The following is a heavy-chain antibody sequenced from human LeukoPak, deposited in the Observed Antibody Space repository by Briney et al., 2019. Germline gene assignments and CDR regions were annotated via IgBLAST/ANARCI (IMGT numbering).Heavy chain of an antibody. V-gene: IGHV4-4*02. J-gene: IGHJ4*02. Sequence: PSGTLSLTCAVSGGSTSSSNWWRWVRQPPGKGLEWIGEIYHSGSTNYNPSLKSRVTISVDKSKNQFSLKLSSVTAADTAVYYCARLTYSSSWYFDYWGQGTLVTVSS. CDR1: GGSTSSSNW. CDR2: IYHSGST. CDR3: ARLTYSSSWYFDY. D-gene: IGHD6-13*01.